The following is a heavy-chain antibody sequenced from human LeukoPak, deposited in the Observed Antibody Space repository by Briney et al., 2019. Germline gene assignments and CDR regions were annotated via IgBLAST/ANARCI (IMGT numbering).Heavy chain of an antibody. CDR2: ISSSSSYI. V-gene: IGHV3-21*01. D-gene: IGHD2-2*01. CDR3: ARDRDCSSTSCTHRANWFDP. J-gene: IGHJ5*02. CDR1: GFTFSSYS. Sequence: PGGSLRLSCAASGFTFSSYSMNWVRQAPGKGLEWVSSISSSSSYIYYADSVKGRFTISRDNAKNSLYLQMNSLRAEDTAVYYCARDRDCSSTSCTHRANWFDPWGQGTLVTVSS.